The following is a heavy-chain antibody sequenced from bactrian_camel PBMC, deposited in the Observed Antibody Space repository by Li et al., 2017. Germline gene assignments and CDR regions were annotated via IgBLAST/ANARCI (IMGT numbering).Heavy chain of an antibody. V-gene: IGHV3S31*01. D-gene: IGHD2*01. Sequence: DVQLVESGGGLVRPGGSLRLSCLGSGFSFSDYTMSWVRQVPGKGLEWVSAIDDRGHSTYYTDSVKGRFTVSTDNAKNTVYLQMNSLKFEDTAMYYCAADLGGRLQSGGYCYRGRENRLWGQGTQVTVS. CDR2: IDDRGHST. J-gene: IGHJ4*01. CDR3: AADLGGRLQSGGYCYRGRENRL. CDR1: GFSFSDYT.